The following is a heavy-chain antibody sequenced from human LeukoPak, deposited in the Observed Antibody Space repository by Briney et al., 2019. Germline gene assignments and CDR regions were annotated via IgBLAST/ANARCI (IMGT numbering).Heavy chain of an antibody. D-gene: IGHD5-12*01. J-gene: IGHJ4*02. CDR1: GGTFSSYA. CDR2: IIPILGIA. V-gene: IGHV1-69*04. Sequence: SVKVSCKASGGTFSSYAISWVRQAPGQGLEWMGRIIPILGIANYAQKFQGRVTITADKSTSTAYMELSSLRSEDTAVYYCARAGGGYDDFDHWGQGTLVTVSS. CDR3: ARAGGGYDDFDH.